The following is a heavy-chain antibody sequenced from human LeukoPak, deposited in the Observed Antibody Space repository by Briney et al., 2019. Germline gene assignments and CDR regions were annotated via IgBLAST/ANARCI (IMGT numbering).Heavy chain of an antibody. CDR3: ARELYYDSSGYYSFNY. Sequence: ASVKVSCKASGYTFTSYGISWVRQAPGQGLEWMGWISAYNGNTNYAQKLQGRVTMTTDTSTSTAYMELRSLRSDDTAVYYCARELYYDSSGYYSFNYWGQGTLVTVSS. V-gene: IGHV1-18*01. CDR1: GYTFTSYG. CDR2: ISAYNGNT. D-gene: IGHD3-22*01. J-gene: IGHJ4*02.